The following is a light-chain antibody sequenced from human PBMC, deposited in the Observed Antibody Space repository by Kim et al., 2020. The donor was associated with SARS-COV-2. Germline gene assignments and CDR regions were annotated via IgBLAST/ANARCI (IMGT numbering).Light chain of an antibody. J-gene: IGLJ2*01. V-gene: IGLV1-40*01. Sequence: HRVTMSCTWSRSNIGAGYYVPWYQPLPGPAPNLLIYGNSNRPSGVPDRFSGSKSGTSASLDITGLQAEDEADYYCQSYDSSLSGVVFGGGTQLTVL. CDR2: GNS. CDR1: RSNIGAGYY. CDR3: QSYDSSLSGVV.